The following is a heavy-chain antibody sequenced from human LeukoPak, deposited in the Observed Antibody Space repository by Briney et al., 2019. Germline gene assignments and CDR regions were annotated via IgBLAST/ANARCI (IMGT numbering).Heavy chain of an antibody. CDR1: GYTFTSYV. V-gene: IGHV7-4-1*02. CDR2: INTNTGNP. D-gene: IGHD6-13*01. J-gene: IGHJ4*02. CDR3: ASSSSWYYFDY. Sequence: ASVKVSCKASGYTFTSYVMNWVRQAPGQGLEWMGRINTNTGNPTYAQGFTGRFVFSLDTSVSTAYLQISSLKAEDTAVYYCASSSSWYYFDYWGQGTLVTVSS.